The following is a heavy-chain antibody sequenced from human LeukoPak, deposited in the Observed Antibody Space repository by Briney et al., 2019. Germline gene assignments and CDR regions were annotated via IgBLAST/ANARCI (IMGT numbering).Heavy chain of an antibody. CDR3: ARGVGYCSGGSCYCDY. J-gene: IGHJ4*02. D-gene: IGHD2-15*01. CDR1: GGSFSGYY. CDR2: INHSGST. Sequence: PSETLSLTCAVYGGSFSGYYWSWTRQPPGKGLEWIGEINHSGSTNYNPSLKSRVTISVDTSKNQFSLKLSSVTAADTAVYYCARGVGYCSGGSCYCDYWGQGTLVTVSS. V-gene: IGHV4-34*01.